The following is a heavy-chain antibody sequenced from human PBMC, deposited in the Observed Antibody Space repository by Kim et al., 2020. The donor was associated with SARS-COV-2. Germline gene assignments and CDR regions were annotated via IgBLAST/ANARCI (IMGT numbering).Heavy chain of an antibody. CDR3: ARHPPIQLWVDY. D-gene: IGHD5-18*01. Sequence: SETLSLTCTVSGGSISSSSYYWGWIRQPPGKGLEWIGSIYYSGSTYYNPSLKSRVTISVDTSKNQFSLKLSSVTAADTAVYYCARHPPIQLWVDYWGQGTLVTVSS. J-gene: IGHJ4*02. V-gene: IGHV4-39*01. CDR1: GGSISSSSYY. CDR2: IYYSGST.